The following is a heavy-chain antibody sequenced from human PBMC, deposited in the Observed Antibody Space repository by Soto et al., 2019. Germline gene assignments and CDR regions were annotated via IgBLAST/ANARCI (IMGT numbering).Heavy chain of an antibody. J-gene: IGHJ3*01. CDR1: GFTFRNYG. CDR3: ARDQLYYNDISGRPLNAFDV. Sequence: PGGSLRLSCAASGFTFRNYGMNWVRQAPWKGLEWVSYIGIGSSTTYYADSVKGRFTISRDNAKNSLYLQMNSLRAEDTAVYYCARDQLYYNDISGRPLNAFDVWGQGTMVTVSS. CDR2: IGIGSSTT. V-gene: IGHV3-48*01. D-gene: IGHD3-22*01.